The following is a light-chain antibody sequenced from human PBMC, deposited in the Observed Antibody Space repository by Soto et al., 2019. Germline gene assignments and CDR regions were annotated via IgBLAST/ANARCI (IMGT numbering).Light chain of an antibody. Sequence: EIVLTQSPGTLSLSPGERATLSCRASQSVSSSYLAWYQQKPGQAPRLLIYGASSRATGIPDRFSGSGSGTDFTLTISRLEPEDFAVYYCQQYGSSPLFGQGT. CDR2: GAS. J-gene: IGKJ5*01. CDR1: QSVSSSY. V-gene: IGKV3-20*01. CDR3: QQYGSSPL.